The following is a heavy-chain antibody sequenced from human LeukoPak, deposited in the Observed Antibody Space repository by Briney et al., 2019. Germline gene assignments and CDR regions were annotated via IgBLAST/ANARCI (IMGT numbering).Heavy chain of an antibody. J-gene: IGHJ4*02. V-gene: IGHV3-33*06. CDR3: AKDSGYSYGHGLDY. D-gene: IGHD5-18*01. Sequence: GRSLRLSCAASGFTFSTYNMHWVRQAPGKGLEWVALMLSDESNKYHADSVKGRFTISRDNSKNALFLQMNSLRAEDTAVYYCAKDSGYSYGHGLDYWGQGTLVTVSS. CDR1: GFTFSTYN. CDR2: MLSDESNK.